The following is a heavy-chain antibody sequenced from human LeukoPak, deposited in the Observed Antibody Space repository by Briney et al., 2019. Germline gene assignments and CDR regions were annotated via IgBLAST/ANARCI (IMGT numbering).Heavy chain of an antibody. J-gene: IGHJ3*02. CDR2: IMQDGDAK. CDR3: ARDGRVVGFGFDI. D-gene: IGHD3-10*01. Sequence: GGSLRLSCAASGFTFSDSRMSWVRQAPGKGLEWVADIMQDGDAKYYLESLEGRFTISRDNAKKSVHLEMNSLRGEDTAVYNCARDGRVVGFGFDIWGRGTTVTVSS. CDR1: GFTFSDSR. V-gene: IGHV3-7*03.